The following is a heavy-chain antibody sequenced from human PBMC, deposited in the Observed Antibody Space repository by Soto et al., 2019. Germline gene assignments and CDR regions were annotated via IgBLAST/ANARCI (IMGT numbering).Heavy chain of an antibody. CDR2: IRYDGGHK. Sequence: GGSLRLSCAASGIIFNGFGMHWVRQAPGKGLEWVAIIRYDGGHKHYGDSVEGRFTISRDNSKNTLYLQMNSLRDEDTAVYYCAKSMGIAAATTSFDIWGQGTMVTVS. D-gene: IGHD6-13*01. CDR1: GIIFNGFG. CDR3: AKSMGIAAATTSFDI. V-gene: IGHV3-30*02. J-gene: IGHJ3*02.